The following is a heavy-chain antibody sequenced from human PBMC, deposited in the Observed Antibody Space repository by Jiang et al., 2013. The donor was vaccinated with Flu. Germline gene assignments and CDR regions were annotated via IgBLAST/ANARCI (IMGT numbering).Heavy chain of an antibody. CDR2: IYYSGST. Sequence: SLTCTVSGGSISSYYWSWIRXPPGKGLEWIGYIYYSGSTNYNPSLKSRVTISVDTSKNQFSLKLSSVTAADTAVYYCARGPNYDILTGYTPHYYGMDVWGQGTTVTVSS. J-gene: IGHJ6*02. CDR3: ARGPNYDILTGYTPHYYGMDV. CDR1: GGSISSYY. V-gene: IGHV4-59*13. D-gene: IGHD3-9*01.